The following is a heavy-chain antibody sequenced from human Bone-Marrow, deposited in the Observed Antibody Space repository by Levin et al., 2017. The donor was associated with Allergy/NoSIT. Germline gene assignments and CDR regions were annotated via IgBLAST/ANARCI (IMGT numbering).Heavy chain of an antibody. Sequence: GGSLRLSCKVSGYTLTELSIHWVRQAPGKGLEWMGNFDREDGETVYAQKFQGRVTMTEDTSRDTAYMELSSLRSEDPAITYCATYFLAPAEVIDYWGQGTLVTVSS. CDR2: FDREDGET. J-gene: IGHJ4*02. CDR1: GYTLTELS. V-gene: IGHV1-24*01. D-gene: IGHD6-25*01. CDR3: ATYFLAPAEVIDY.